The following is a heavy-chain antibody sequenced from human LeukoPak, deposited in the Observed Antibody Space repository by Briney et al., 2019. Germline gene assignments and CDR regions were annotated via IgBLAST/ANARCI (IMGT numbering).Heavy chain of an antibody. D-gene: IGHD6-19*01. CDR3: ARVAGIGTYYYYMDV. V-gene: IGHV3-74*01. J-gene: IGHJ6*03. Sequence: TGGSLRLSCAASGSIFSNYWMHLVRQAPGKGLVWVACINSDGRSTIFADSVKGRFTISRDNAKNTLYLQMNSLSGEDTAVYYCARVAGIGTYYYYMDVWGKGTTVTVSS. CDR1: GSIFSNYW. CDR2: INSDGRST.